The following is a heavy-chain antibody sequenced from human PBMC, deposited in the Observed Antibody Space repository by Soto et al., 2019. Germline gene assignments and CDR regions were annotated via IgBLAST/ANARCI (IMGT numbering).Heavy chain of an antibody. V-gene: IGHV1-2*04. J-gene: IGHJ4*02. CDR1: GYTFSGYY. D-gene: IGHD2-15*01. CDR2: INPNSGGT. Sequence: ASVKLSCKASGYTFSGYYMHWVRQAPGQGLEWMGWINPNSGGTNYAQKFQGWVTMTRDTSISTAYMELSRLRSDDTAVYYCARARSGPQTNFDYWGQGTLVTVSS. CDR3: ARARSGPQTNFDY.